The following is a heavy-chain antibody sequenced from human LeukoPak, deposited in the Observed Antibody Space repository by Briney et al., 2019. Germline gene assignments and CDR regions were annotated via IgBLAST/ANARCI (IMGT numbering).Heavy chain of an antibody. V-gene: IGHV3-21*01. CDR3: AVDCSSTSCY. J-gene: IGHJ4*02. CDR1: GFIFSSYG. CDR2: ISGSSSYI. Sequence: GGSLRLSCAASGFIFSSYGMHWVRQAPGRGLEWVSSISGSSSYIYYADSVRGRFTFSRDNAKNSLYLQMNSLRAEDTALYYCAVDCSSTSCYWGQGTLVTVSS. D-gene: IGHD2-2*01.